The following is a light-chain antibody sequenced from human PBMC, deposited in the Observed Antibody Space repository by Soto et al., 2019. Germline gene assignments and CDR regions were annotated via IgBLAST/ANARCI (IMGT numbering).Light chain of an antibody. Sequence: ELVVTQSPGTLPLSPGERATLSCRASQSVSSRYLAWYQQKPGQAPRLLIYGASSRATGIPDRFSGSGYGTDFTLTIRRLEPEDFAVYYCQQYDSSPPPWTFGHGTKVEVK. CDR1: QSVSSRY. J-gene: IGKJ1*01. V-gene: IGKV3-20*01. CDR3: QQYDSSPPPWT. CDR2: GAS.